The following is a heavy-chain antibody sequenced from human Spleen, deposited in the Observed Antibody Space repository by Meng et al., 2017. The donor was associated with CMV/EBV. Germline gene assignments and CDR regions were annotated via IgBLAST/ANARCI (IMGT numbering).Heavy chain of an antibody. CDR3: ALKGYCSSTSCYGGY. V-gene: IGHV2-5*01. CDR2: IYWNDDK. D-gene: IGHD2-2*01. CDR1: GFSLSTSGVG. J-gene: IGHJ4*02. Sequence: GFSLSTSGVGVGWIRQPPGKALEWLALIYWNDDKRYSPSLKSRLTITKDTSKNQVVLTMTNMDPVDTATYYCALKGYCSSTSCYGGYWGQGTLVTVSS.